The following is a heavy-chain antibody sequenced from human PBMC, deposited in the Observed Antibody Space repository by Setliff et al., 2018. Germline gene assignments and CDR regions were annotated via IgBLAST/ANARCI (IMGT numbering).Heavy chain of an antibody. V-gene: IGHV3-23*01. Sequence: GGSLSLSCAASGFTFSSYAMSWVRQAPGKGLEWASAISGSGSTTFYADSVKGRFTISRDNSKDTVYLQMSSLRAEDTAVYYCAKARYCSGTSCAFDDWGQGTLVTVSS. CDR3: AKARYCSGTSCAFDD. CDR1: GFTFSSYA. CDR2: ISGSGSTT. D-gene: IGHD2-2*01. J-gene: IGHJ4*02.